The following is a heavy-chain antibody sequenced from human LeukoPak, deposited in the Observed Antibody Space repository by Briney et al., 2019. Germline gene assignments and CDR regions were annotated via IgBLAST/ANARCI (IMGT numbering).Heavy chain of an antibody. CDR2: INSDRSST. Sequence: GGSLRLSCAASGFTFSSYWMHWVRQAPGKGLVWVSRINSDRSSTSYADSVKGRFTISRDNAKNTLYLQMNSLRAEDTAVYYCARGGGYSYGPLDYWGQGTLVTVSS. CDR1: GFTFSSYW. J-gene: IGHJ4*02. V-gene: IGHV3-74*01. CDR3: ARGGGYSYGPLDY. D-gene: IGHD5-18*01.